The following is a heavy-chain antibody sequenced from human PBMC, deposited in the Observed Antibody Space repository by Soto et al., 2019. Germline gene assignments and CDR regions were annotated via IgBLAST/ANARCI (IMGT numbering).Heavy chain of an antibody. CDR2: IIPIFGTA. CDR3: ARAYDILTGPLFGP. V-gene: IGHV1-69*13. CDR1: GGTFSSYS. Sequence: GASVNVSCKPSGGTFSSYSISWVRQAPGQGLEWMGGIIPIFGTANYAQKFQGRVTITADESTSTAYMELSSLRSEDTAVYYCARAYDILTGPLFGPWGQGTLVTVSS. D-gene: IGHD3-9*01. J-gene: IGHJ5*02.